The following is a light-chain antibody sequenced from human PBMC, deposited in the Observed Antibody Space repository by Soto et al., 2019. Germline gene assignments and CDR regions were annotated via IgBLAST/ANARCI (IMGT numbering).Light chain of an antibody. Sequence: IVLTESAGTLSLTPGERATLSCRASQSVNSRLAWYQHKPGQAPRLLISGASSRATGIPDRFSGSGSATDFTLTISRLEPEDFALYYCQHYGRSPITFGQGTRLEI. V-gene: IGKV3-20*01. J-gene: IGKJ5*01. CDR1: QSVNSR. CDR2: GAS. CDR3: QHYGRSPIT.